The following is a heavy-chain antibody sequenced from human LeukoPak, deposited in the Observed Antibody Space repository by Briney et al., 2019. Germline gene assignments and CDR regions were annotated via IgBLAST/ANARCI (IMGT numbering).Heavy chain of an antibody. CDR1: GIAFSSYA. J-gene: IGHJ4*02. V-gene: IGHV3-23*01. CDR2: ISGAGTTT. Sequence: GGSLRLSCAASGIAFSSYAMSWVRQASGKGLEWVSGISGAGTTTYYADSVKGRFTISRDNSENTLSLQMNSLRAEDTALYYCAKGSDYGDYIFNCWGQGTQVTVSS. D-gene: IGHD4-17*01. CDR3: AKGSDYGDYIFNC.